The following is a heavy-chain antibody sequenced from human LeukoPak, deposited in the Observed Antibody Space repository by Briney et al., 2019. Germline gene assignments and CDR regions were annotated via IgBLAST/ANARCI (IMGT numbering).Heavy chain of an antibody. V-gene: IGHV4-34*01. Sequence: SETLSLTCAVYGGSFSGYYWSWIRQPPGKGLEWIGEINHSGSTNYNPSLKSRVTISVDTSKNQFSLKLSSVTAADTAVYYCARGPHGDSYTYYSMDVWGKGTTVTVSS. CDR1: GGSFSGYY. CDR3: ARGPHGDSYTYYSMDV. J-gene: IGHJ6*03. D-gene: IGHD4-17*01. CDR2: INHSGST.